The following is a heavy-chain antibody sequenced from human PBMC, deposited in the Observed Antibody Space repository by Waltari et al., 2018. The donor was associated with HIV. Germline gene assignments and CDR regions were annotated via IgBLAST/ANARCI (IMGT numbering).Heavy chain of an antibody. CDR3: ARLDCSGGTCSPFDP. CDR1: GGPVFSRVSY. V-gene: IGHV4-39*01. CDR2: LYYTGNT. J-gene: IGHJ5*01. D-gene: IGHD2-15*01. Sequence: QLQLQESGPGLVKHSETLSLSCTVSGGPVFSRVSYWGLIRQPPGRGLEWIVTLYYTGNTYYNPSLQSRVTISVGVSKNQFSLKLGSVSASDTAVYYCARLDCSGGTCSPFDPWGQGTLVTVSS.